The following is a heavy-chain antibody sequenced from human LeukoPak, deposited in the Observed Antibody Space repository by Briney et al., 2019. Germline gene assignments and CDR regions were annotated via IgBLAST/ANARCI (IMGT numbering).Heavy chain of an antibody. J-gene: IGHJ6*02. CDR1: GFTFRNYD. CDR3: ARDFQMVRIVGASPGSLGLDV. Sequence: GGSLRLSCAASGFTFRNYDMHWVRQAPGKGLEWVAVISYDGSTEDYADSAKGRFTIFRDDLKNTLYLQMSSLRDEDTAVYYCARDFQMVRIVGASPGSLGLDVWGQGTTVTVSS. CDR2: ISYDGSTE. V-gene: IGHV3-30*03. D-gene: IGHD1-26*01.